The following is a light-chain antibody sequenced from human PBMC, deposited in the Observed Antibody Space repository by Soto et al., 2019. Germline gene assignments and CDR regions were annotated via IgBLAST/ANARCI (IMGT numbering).Light chain of an antibody. CDR3: QQYGSSPKA. CDR1: QSVSSN. Sequence: EIVLTRSPGTLSLAPGERATLCCRASQSVSSNLAWYQQKPGQAPRLLIYGASSRATGIPDRFSGSGSGTDFTLTISRLEPEDFAVYYCQQYGSSPKAFGQGTKVDIK. CDR2: GAS. J-gene: IGKJ1*01. V-gene: IGKV3-20*01.